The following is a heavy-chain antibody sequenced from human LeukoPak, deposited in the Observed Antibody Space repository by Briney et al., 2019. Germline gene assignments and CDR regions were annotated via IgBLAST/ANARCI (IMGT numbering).Heavy chain of an antibody. CDR3: AKYIVGNSDSY. J-gene: IGHJ4*02. D-gene: IGHD1-26*01. CDR1: GFTFSSYA. Sequence: GGSLRLSCAASGFTFSSYAMSWVRQAPGKGLEWVSAISGSGATTYYADSVKGWFTISRDNSKNTLYLQMNSLRAEDTAVYYCAKYIVGNSDSYWGQGTLVTVSS. CDR2: ISGSGATT. V-gene: IGHV3-23*01.